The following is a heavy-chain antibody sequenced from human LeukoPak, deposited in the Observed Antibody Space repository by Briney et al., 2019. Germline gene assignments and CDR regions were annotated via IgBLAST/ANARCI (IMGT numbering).Heavy chain of an antibody. Sequence: GESLQISCEGSGYSFTTYWIGWVRQMPGKGLEWMGIIYPGDSDPTYSPSFQGQVTISADKSISTAYLQWSSLKASDTAMYYCARLVVGSSFDYWGQGTLVTVSS. CDR2: IYPGDSDP. D-gene: IGHD6-13*01. CDR3: ARLVVGSSFDY. CDR1: GYSFTTYW. V-gene: IGHV5-51*01. J-gene: IGHJ4*02.